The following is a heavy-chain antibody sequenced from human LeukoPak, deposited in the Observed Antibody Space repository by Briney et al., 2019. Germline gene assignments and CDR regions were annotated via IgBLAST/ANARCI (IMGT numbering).Heavy chain of an antibody. J-gene: IGHJ4*02. CDR2: ISSSGSI. V-gene: IGHV3-11*04. D-gene: IGHD1-26*01. Sequence: GGSLRLSCAASGFTFSDNYMSWIRQAPGKGLEWVSYISSSGSIYYADSVKGRFTISRDNAKNSLYLQMNGLRAEDTAVYYCVRAEVGARPLDSWGQGTVVTVSS. CDR3: VRAEVGARPLDS. CDR1: GFTFSDNY.